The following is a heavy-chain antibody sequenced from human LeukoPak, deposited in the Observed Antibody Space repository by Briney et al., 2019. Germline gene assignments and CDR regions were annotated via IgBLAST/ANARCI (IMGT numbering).Heavy chain of an antibody. CDR1: GGSISRGGYY. CDR2: IYYSGST. CDR3: ASGDNDPLFDY. V-gene: IGHV4-31*03. Sequence: SETLSLTCTFSGGSISRGGYYLSWIRQHPGKGLEWIGSIYYSGSTNYNPSLQGRVTISLDTSRNQFSLKLSSVTAADTAVYYCASGDNDPLFDYWGQGTLVTVSS. J-gene: IGHJ4*02. D-gene: IGHD1-1*01.